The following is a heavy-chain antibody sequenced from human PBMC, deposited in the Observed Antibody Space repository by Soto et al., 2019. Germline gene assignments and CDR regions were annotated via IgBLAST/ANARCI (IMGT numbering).Heavy chain of an antibody. CDR3: IRGGVAAPPHFEF. J-gene: IGHJ4*02. V-gene: IGHV4-59*02. CDR2: FYYSGST. CDR1: GDPVTDYY. D-gene: IGHD3-16*01. Sequence: PSETLSLTCSVSGDPVTDYYWNWVRQPPGKGLEWLGYFYYSGSTNYHPSLESRASISVDTSKNQFSLKLTSVTAADTAVYYCIRGGVAAPPHFEFWGPGILVTVSS.